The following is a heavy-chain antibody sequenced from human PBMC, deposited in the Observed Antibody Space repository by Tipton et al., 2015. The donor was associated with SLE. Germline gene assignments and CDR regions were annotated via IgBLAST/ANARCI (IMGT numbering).Heavy chain of an antibody. CDR3: ARTTRGGFDP. CDR2: IYHSGST. V-gene: IGHV4-30-2*01. D-gene: IGHD3-10*01. J-gene: IGHJ5*02. CDR1: GGSINSGDYS. Sequence: TLSLTCAVSGGSINSGDYSWSWIRQPPGKGLEWIGYIYHSGSTYYNPSLKSRVTISVDRSKNQFSLKLSSVTAADTAVYYCARTTRGGFDPWGQGTLVTVSS.